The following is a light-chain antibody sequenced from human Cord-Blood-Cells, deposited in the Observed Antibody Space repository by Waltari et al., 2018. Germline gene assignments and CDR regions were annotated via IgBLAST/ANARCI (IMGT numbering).Light chain of an antibody. V-gene: IGLV2-23*01. Sequence: QSALTQPASVSGSPGQPITISCTGTSRDVGSYNLVSWYQQHPGKAPKLMIYEGSKRPSGVSNRFSGSKSGNTASLTISGLQAEDEADYYCCSYAGSSTVVFGGGTKLTVL. CDR1: SRDVGSYNL. J-gene: IGLJ2*01. CDR3: CSYAGSSTVV. CDR2: EGS.